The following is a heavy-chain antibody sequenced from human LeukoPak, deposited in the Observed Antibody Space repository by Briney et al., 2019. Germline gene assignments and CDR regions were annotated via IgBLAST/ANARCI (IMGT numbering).Heavy chain of an antibody. CDR1: GFTASSNY. D-gene: IGHD2-8*01. J-gene: IGHJ3*02. CDR3: AREVMAKRRAFDI. V-gene: IGHV3-53*04. CDR2: IYSDDRT. Sequence: GGSLRLSYAASGFTASSNYMSWVRQAPGKGLEWVSVIYSDDRTYYADSVKGRFSISRHTSKKTLYLQMNSLRAEDTAVYYCAREVMAKRRAFDIWGQGTGVTVSS.